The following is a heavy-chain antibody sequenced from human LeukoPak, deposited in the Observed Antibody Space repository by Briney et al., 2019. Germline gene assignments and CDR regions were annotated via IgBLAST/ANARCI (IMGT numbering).Heavy chain of an antibody. V-gene: IGHV3-7*01. CDR1: RFTFSTYW. Sequence: PGGSLRLSCAASRFTFSTYWMSWVRQAPGKGLEWVANIKQDGSEKYYVDSVKGRFTISRDNAKNSLYLQTNSLRAEDTAVYYCARSSWHDYWGQGTLVTVSS. D-gene: IGHD6-13*01. CDR3: ARSSWHDY. J-gene: IGHJ4*02. CDR2: IKQDGSEK.